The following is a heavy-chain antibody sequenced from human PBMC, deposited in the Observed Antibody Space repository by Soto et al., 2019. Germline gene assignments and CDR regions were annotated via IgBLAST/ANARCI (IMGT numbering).Heavy chain of an antibody. V-gene: IGHV3-33*01. J-gene: IGHJ6*02. CDR2: IWYDGSNK. D-gene: IGHD3-10*01. CDR1: GCTFSSYV. CDR3: ARVRPRVDYYYYGMDV. Sequence: GGSLRLSCAASGCTFSSYVMHWVRQAPGKGLEWVAVIWYDGSNKYYADSVKGRFTISRDNSKNTLYLQMNSLRAEDTAVYYCARVRPRVDYYYYGMDVWGQGTTVTVSS.